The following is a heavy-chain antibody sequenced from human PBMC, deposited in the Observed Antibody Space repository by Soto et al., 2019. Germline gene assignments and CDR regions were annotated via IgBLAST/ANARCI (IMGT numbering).Heavy chain of an antibody. CDR1: GFTFSNYA. CDR2: IGASGAGT. J-gene: IGHJ4*02. D-gene: IGHD1-26*01. CDR3: ALRKAGSYFDY. V-gene: IGHV3-23*01. Sequence: WGSLILSWSGSGFTFSNYAMSWVRQAPGTGLEWVSGIGASGAGTYYADSVKGRFTISRDNSKNTLHLQMNSLRAEDTAVYYCALRKAGSYFDYWGQGDLVTVSS.